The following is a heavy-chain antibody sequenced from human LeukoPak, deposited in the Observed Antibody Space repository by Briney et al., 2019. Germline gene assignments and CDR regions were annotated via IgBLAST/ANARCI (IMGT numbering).Heavy chain of an antibody. J-gene: IGHJ4*02. CDR3: ARGRGSYLIY. CDR1: GGSISSGGYY. CDR2: IYYSGST. D-gene: IGHD1-26*01. V-gene: IGHV4-31*03. Sequence: SETLSLTCTVSGGSISSGGYYWSWIRQHPGKGLEWIGYIYYSGSTYYNPSLKSRVTISVDTSKNQFSLKLSSVTAVDTAVYYCARGRGSYLIYWGQGTLVTVSS.